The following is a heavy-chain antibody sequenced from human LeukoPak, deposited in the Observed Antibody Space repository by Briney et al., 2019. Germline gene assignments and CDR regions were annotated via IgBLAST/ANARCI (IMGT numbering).Heavy chain of an antibody. CDR2: IYYSGST. D-gene: IGHD6-6*01. CDR1: GGSISSSSYS. V-gene: IGHV4-39*01. Sequence: SETLSLTCTVSGGSISSSSYSWGWIRQPPGKGLDWIANIYYSGSTYYSPSLKSRVTISVDTSKNQFSLKLSSVTAADTAVYYCARRLIAARRAFDIWGQGTMVTVSS. J-gene: IGHJ3*02. CDR3: ARRLIAARRAFDI.